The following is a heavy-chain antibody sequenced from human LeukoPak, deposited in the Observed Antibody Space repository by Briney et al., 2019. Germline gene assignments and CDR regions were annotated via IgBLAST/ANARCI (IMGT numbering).Heavy chain of an antibody. D-gene: IGHD3-3*01. Sequence: PGGSLRLSCAASGNYLMHWVRQAPGKGLVWVSHINSDGSWTSYADSVKGRFTISRDNAKNSLYLQMNSLRAEDTAVYYCAREFGNYDFWSGQYNWFDPWGQGTLVTVSS. CDR2: INSDGSWT. V-gene: IGHV3-74*01. CDR1: GNYL. J-gene: IGHJ5*02. CDR3: AREFGNYDFWSGQYNWFDP.